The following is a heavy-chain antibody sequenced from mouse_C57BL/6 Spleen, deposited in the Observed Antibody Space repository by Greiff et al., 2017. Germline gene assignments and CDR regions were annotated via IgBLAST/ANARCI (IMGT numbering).Heavy chain of an antibody. Sequence: VKLQQPGAELVRPGSSVKLSCKASGYTFTSYWMHWVKQRPIQGLEWIGNIDPSDSETHYNQKFKDKATLTVDKSSSTAYMQLSSLTSEDSAVYYCARRADYVYYFDYWGQGTTLTVSS. D-gene: IGHD2-4*01. V-gene: IGHV1-52*01. CDR2: IDPSDSET. CDR1: GYTFTSYW. J-gene: IGHJ2*01. CDR3: ARRADYVYYFDY.